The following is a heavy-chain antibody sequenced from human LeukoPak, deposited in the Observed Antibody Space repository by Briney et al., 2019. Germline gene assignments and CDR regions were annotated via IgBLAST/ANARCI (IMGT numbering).Heavy chain of an antibody. CDR2: IASDGSST. Sequence: PGGSLRLSCAASGFTFSSYWMNWVRQAPGKGLVWVSRIASDGSSTTYADSVKGRFTISRDNAKNSLYLQMNSLRAEDTAVYYCARDETPTNGYDSYDFWGQGTLVTVST. D-gene: IGHD5-12*01. J-gene: IGHJ4*02. V-gene: IGHV3-74*01. CDR1: GFTFSSYW. CDR3: ARDETPTNGYDSYDF.